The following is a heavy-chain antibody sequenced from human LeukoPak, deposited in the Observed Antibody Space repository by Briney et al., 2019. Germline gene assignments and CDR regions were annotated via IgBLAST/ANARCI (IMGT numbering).Heavy chain of an antibody. D-gene: IGHD6-19*01. CDR1: GGSISGSTYY. Sequence: KSSETLSLTCTVSGGSISGSTYYWGWIRQPPGKGLEWIGSFFYSGSTYYNPSLSLKSRVTLSVDTSKNQFSLRLRSVTAADTAVHYCASASGWKYFQHWGQGTLVPVSS. CDR2: FFYSGST. V-gene: IGHV4-39*01. CDR3: ASASGWKYFQH. J-gene: IGHJ1*01.